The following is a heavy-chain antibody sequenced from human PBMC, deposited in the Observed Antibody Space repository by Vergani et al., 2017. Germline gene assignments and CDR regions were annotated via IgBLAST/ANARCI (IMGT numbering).Heavy chain of an antibody. V-gene: IGHV3-66*01. CDR3: ARARWDTVTASYXFDY. Sequence: EVQLVESGGGLVQPGGSLRLSCAASGFTVNSNYMSWVRQAPGKGLEWVSVIYSGGSTYYADSVKGRFTISRDNSKNTLYLQMNSLRAEDTAVYYCARARWDTVTASYXFDYWGQGTLVTVSS. CDR2: IYSGGST. CDR1: GFTVNSNY. D-gene: IGHD4-17*01. J-gene: IGHJ4*02.